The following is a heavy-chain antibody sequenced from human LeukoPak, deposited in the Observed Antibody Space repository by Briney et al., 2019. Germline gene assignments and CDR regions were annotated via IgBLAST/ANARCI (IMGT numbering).Heavy chain of an antibody. CDR2: INHSGST. D-gene: IGHD6-6*01. CDR3: ARDFSTSIAALQH. V-gene: IGHV4-34*01. J-gene: IGHJ1*01. Sequence: SETLSLTCAVYGGSFSGYYWSWIRQPPVKGLEWIGEINHSGSTNYNPSLKSRGTISVDTSKNQFSLKLSSVTAADTAVYYCARDFSTSIAALQHWGQGTLVTVSS. CDR1: GGSFSGYY.